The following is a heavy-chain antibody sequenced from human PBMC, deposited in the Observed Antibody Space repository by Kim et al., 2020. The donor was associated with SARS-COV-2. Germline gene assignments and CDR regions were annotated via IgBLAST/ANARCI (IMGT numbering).Heavy chain of an antibody. CDR1: GYSFTSYW. CDR2: IYPGDPDT. V-gene: IGHV5-51*01. Sequence: GESLKISCKGSGYSFTSYWIGWVRQMPVQGLQWMAIIYPGDPDTRYRPSFQGQVTISADKSISTAYLQWSSLKASDTAMYYGARQERAVAGTSYYWYYGMEVWGKGNTVTVAS. CDR3: ARQERAVAGTSYYWYYGMEV. J-gene: IGHJ6*04. D-gene: IGHD6-19*01.